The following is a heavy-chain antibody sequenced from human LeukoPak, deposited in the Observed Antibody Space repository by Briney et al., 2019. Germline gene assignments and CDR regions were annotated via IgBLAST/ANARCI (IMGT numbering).Heavy chain of an antibody. D-gene: IGHD3-10*01. CDR2: INPNSGGS. CDR1: GYSFTGHY. V-gene: IGHV1-2*02. CDR3: ARVLWFGEASHAFDI. Sequence: ASVKVSCKASGYSFTGHYIHWVRQAPGQGLEWMGWINPNSGGSNSAQKFQGRVTMTRDTSISTAYMELSRLTSDDTGIYFCARVLWFGEASHAFDIWGQGTMVTVSS. J-gene: IGHJ3*02.